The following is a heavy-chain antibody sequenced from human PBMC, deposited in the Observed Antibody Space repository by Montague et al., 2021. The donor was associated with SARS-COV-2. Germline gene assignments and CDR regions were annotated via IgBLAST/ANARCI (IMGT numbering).Heavy chain of an antibody. CDR1: GGSFSGYY. V-gene: IGHV4-34*01. D-gene: IGHD3-3*01. CDR3: ARVRGLPIFGVVCPFDY. CDR2: TNHSGST. Sequence: SETLSLTCAVYGGSFSGYYWSWIRQPPGKGLEWIGETNHSGSTNYNPSLKSRVTISVDTSKNQFSLKLSSVTAADTAVYYCARVRGLPIFGVVCPFDYWGQGTLVTVSS. J-gene: IGHJ4*02.